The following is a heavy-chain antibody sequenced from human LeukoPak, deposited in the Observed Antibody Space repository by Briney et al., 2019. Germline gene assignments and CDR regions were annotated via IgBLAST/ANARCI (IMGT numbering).Heavy chain of an antibody. CDR3: ARTTVTGTRYQFDH. J-gene: IGHJ4*02. CDR1: DYSISSTPY. CDR2: VYHGGSI. D-gene: IGHD2-2*01. Sequence: SETLSLTCIASDYSISSTPYCGLVRQPPGKGLEWIGHVYHGGSIYYNPSLKSRVTISLDTSKNQFSLRLSSLTAADTAVYFCARTTVTGTRYQFDHWGPGTLVTVSS. V-gene: IGHV4-38-2*02.